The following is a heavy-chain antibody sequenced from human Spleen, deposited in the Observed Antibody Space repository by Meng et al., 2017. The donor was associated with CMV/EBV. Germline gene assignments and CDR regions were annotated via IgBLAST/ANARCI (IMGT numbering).Heavy chain of an antibody. D-gene: IGHD2-2*02. Sequence: GESLKISCAASGFTFDDYTMHWVRQAPGKGLEWVSLIRWDGGNTYYADSVKGRFTISRDNSKNSLYLEMNSLRPEDTALYYCAKDDCSSTTYYTRPYYYCGMDVWGRGTTVTVS. V-gene: IGHV3-43D*03. CDR1: GFTFDDYT. CDR2: IRWDGGNT. CDR3: AKDDCSSTTYYTRPYYYCGMDV. J-gene: IGHJ6*02.